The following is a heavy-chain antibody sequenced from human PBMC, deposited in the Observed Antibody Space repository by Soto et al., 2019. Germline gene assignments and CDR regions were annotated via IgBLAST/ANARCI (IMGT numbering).Heavy chain of an antibody. CDR1: GFTFSSYS. CDR3: ARCRGGYYYYYGMDV. Sequence: PGGSLRLSCAASGFTFSSYSMNWVRQAPGKGLEWVSYISSSSSTIYYADSVKGRFTISRDNAKNSLYLQMNSLRDEDTAVYYCARCRGGYYYYYGMDVWGQGTTVTSP. D-gene: IGHD3-10*01. CDR2: ISSSSSTI. V-gene: IGHV3-48*02. J-gene: IGHJ6*02.